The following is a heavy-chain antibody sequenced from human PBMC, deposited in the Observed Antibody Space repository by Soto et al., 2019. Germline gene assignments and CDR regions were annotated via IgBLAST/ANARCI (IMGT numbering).Heavy chain of an antibody. D-gene: IGHD3-10*01. V-gene: IGHV3-53*01. CDR3: GAPAGGGGY. J-gene: IGHJ4*02. CDR2: IYSGGYT. Sequence: EVQLVESGGGLIQPGGSLRLSCAVSGFTVSNNYMSWVRQAPGKGLEGVSVIYSGGYTAYGDSVKGRFTISRDNSKNTPYPQTNTVRAPDPAVFYCGAPAGGGGYWGQGTLVTVSS. CDR1: GFTVSNNY.